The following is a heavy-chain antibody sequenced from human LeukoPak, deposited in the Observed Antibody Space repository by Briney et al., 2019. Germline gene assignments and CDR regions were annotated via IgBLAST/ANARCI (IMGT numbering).Heavy chain of an antibody. CDR3: STGLIPTTGYY. CDR1: EFTFKNAW. J-gene: IGHJ4*02. Sequence: PGGSLGLSCAASEFTFKNAWMNWVRQAPGKGLEWVGRIRSKTDGGTTDYAAPVRGRFTISRDDSKNMLYLQMNSLKTEDTAVYYCSTGLIPTTGYYWGQGTLVAVSS. V-gene: IGHV3-15*01. D-gene: IGHD1-1*01. CDR2: IRSKTDGGTT.